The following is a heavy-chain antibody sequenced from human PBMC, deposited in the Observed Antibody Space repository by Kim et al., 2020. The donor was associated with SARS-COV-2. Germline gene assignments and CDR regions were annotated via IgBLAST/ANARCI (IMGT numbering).Heavy chain of an antibody. Sequence: GESLKISCKGSGYSFTSYWIGWVRQMPGKGLEWMGIIYPGDSDTRYSPSFQGQVTISADKSISTAYLQWSSLKASDTAMYYCARLPGHDYGDYCLDYWGQGTLVTVSS. CDR2: IYPGDSDT. CDR3: ARLPGHDYGDYCLDY. V-gene: IGHV5-51*01. CDR1: GYSFTSYW. D-gene: IGHD4-17*01. J-gene: IGHJ4*02.